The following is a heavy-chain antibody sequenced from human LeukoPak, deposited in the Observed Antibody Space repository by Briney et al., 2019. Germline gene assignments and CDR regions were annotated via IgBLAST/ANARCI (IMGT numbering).Heavy chain of an antibody. V-gene: IGHV4-61*01. CDR2: IYYSEST. D-gene: IGHD1-14*01. CDR1: GGSVSSGSYY. Sequence: SETLSLTCTVSGGSVSSGSYYWSWIRQPPGKRLEWIGYIYYSESTNYNPSLKSRVTISVDTSKNQFSLKLSSVTAADTAVYYCARNRRGDYYYGMDVWGKGTTVTVSS. J-gene: IGHJ6*04. CDR3: ARNRRGDYYYGMDV.